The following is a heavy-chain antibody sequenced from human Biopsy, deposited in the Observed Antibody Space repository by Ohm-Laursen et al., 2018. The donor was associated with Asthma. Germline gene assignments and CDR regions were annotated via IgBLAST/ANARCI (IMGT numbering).Heavy chain of an antibody. J-gene: IGHJ6*02. CDR3: ARAVDYSHYYGIDV. CDR1: GYTFNSAG. V-gene: IGHV1-18*01. D-gene: IGHD3-10*01. Sequence: GSSVKASCQTSGYTFNSAGITWVRQAPGQGLEWMGWISVYNGNTKVAQKLQDRVTMLTDTSTSTAYMELRSLRSDDTAVYFCARAVDYSHYYGIDVWGQGTTVTVS. CDR2: ISVYNGNT.